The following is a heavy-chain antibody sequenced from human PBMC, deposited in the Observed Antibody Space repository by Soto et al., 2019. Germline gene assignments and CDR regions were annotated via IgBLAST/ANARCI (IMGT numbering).Heavy chain of an antibody. CDR1: GYTFTSYD. CDR2: MNPNSGNT. J-gene: IGHJ4*02. Sequence: ASVKVSCTASGYTFTSYDINWVRQATGQGLEWMGWMNPNSGNTGYAQKFQGRVTMTRNTSISTAYMELSSLRSEDTAVYYCARVFSIAVAGPDYWGQGTLVTVSS. V-gene: IGHV1-8*01. D-gene: IGHD6-19*01. CDR3: ARVFSIAVAGPDY.